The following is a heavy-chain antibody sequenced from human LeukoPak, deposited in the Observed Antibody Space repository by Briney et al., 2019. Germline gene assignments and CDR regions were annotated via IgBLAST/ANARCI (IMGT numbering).Heavy chain of an antibody. V-gene: IGHV4-59*11. CDR2: VYHSGTT. CDR1: GGSISYHY. Sequence: SETLSLTCTVSGGSISYHYCNLIRQPAGKGLEWIGYVYHSGTTNYNPSLKSRVTISLDTSKNHFSLRLNSLTAADTAVYYCAITRRDTIFDHWGQGALVSVSS. CDR3: AITRRDTIFDH. D-gene: IGHD5-18*01. J-gene: IGHJ4*02.